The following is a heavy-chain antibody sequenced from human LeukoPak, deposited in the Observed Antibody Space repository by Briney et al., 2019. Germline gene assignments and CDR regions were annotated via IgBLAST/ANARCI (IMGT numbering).Heavy chain of an antibody. CDR2: IKPITDGETT. D-gene: IGHD6-13*01. V-gene: IGHV3-15*01. J-gene: IGHJ4*02. CDR1: GFTFKNAW. CDR3: TTFHVAAAGPRYYSDN. Sequence: PGGSLRLSCAASGFTFKNAWMSWVRQAPGEGLEWVCRIKPITDGETTDYAAPVKGRVTISRDDLQSTVYLQVSSLETEDTAVYYCTTFHVAAAGPRYYSDNWGEGTLLTLPS.